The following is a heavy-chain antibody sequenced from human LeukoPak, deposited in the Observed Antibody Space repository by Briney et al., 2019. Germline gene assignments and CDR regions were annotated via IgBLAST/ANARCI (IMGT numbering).Heavy chain of an antibody. CDR3: AKKRDCSGGSCYSNAGNYFDY. CDR1: GFTLRSYA. Sequence: GGSLRLSCTASGFTLRSYAMSWVRQAPGKGLEWVAIISDNGVSTYYADPVKGRFTISRDTSKNTLYLQMSSLRAEDTAIYYCAKKRDCSGGSCYSNAGNYFDYWGQGTLVTVSS. CDR2: ISDNGVST. J-gene: IGHJ4*02. V-gene: IGHV3-23*01. D-gene: IGHD2-15*01.